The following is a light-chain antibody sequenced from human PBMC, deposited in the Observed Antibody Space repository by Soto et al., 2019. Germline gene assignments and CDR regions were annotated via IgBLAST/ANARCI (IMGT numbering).Light chain of an antibody. CDR2: EVN. CDR3: SSYTSSSTLCV. Sequence: QSALTQPASVSGSLGQSITISCTGTSSDVGGYNYVSWYQQHPGKAPTLMIYEVNNRPSGVSNRFSGSKSGNTASLTISGLQAEDEAEYYCSSYTSSSTLCVFGTGTKVTAL. CDR1: SSDVGGYNY. J-gene: IGLJ1*01. V-gene: IGLV2-14*01.